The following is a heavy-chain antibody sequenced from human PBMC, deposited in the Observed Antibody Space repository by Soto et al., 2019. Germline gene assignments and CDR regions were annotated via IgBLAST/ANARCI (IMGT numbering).Heavy chain of an antibody. CDR2: ISGSGGST. CDR3: AKGESGPRSGRSYLSYNWFDP. V-gene: IGHV3-23*01. Sequence: GGSLRLSCAASGFTFSSYAMSWVRQAPGKGLEWVSAISGSGGSTYYADSVKGRFTISRDNSKNTLYLQMNSLRAEDTAVYYCAKGESGPRSGRSYLSYNWFDPWGQGTLVTVSS. D-gene: IGHD1-26*01. J-gene: IGHJ5*02. CDR1: GFTFSSYA.